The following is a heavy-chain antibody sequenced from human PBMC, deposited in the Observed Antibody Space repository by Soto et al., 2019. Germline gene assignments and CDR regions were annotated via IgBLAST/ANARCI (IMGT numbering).Heavy chain of an antibody. CDR1: GYSFTSYW. Sequence: PGESLKISCKGSGYSFTSYWIGWVRQMPGKGLEWMGIIYPGDSDTRYSPSFQGQVTTSADKSISTAYLQWSSLKASDTAMYYCARRDEPYYDYIWGSYPYWGQGTLVTVSS. D-gene: IGHD3-16*01. V-gene: IGHV5-51*01. CDR2: IYPGDSDT. J-gene: IGHJ4*02. CDR3: ARRDEPYYDYIWGSYPY.